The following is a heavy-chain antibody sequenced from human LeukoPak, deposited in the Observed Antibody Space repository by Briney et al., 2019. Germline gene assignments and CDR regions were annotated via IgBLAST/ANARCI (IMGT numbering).Heavy chain of an antibody. CDR3: TRAIIVALGTGPFDI. CDR1: GFSFSSYT. D-gene: IGHD6-13*01. J-gene: IGHJ3*02. Sequence: QPGGSLRLSCAASGFSFSSYTMNWVRLAPGRGLEWVSSIIGTSEMHYADSVKGRLTVSRDNDKNSLFLQLYSLSVEDTAVYYCTRAIIVALGTGPFDIWGQGTVVTVSS. CDR2: IIGTSEM. V-gene: IGHV3-21*06.